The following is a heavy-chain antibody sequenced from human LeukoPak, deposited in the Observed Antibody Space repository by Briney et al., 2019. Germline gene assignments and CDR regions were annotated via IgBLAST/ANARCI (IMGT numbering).Heavy chain of an antibody. J-gene: IGHJ5*02. CDR2: INHSGST. CDR3: AGSGELAKPYNGSAP. D-gene: IGHD3-16*01. CDR1: GGSFSGYY. V-gene: IGHV4-34*01. Sequence: SETLSLTCAVYGGSFSGYYWSWIRQPPGKGLEWIGEINHSGSTNYNPSLKSRVTISVDTSKNQFSLKLSSVTAADTAVYYCAGSGELAKPYNGSAPGGKGTLVTVSS.